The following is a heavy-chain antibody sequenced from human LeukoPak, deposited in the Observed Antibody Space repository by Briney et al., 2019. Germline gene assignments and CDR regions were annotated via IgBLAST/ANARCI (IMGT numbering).Heavy chain of an antibody. V-gene: IGHV4-38-2*02. D-gene: IGHD3-16*01. CDR2: IYHSGST. Sequence: SETLSLTCTVSGYSISSGYYWGWIRQPPGKGLEWIGSIYHSGSTYYNPSLKSRVTISVDTSKNQFSLKLSSVTAADTAVYYCARGLNLVDYFDYWGQGTLVTVSS. CDR3: ARGLNLVDYFDY. CDR1: GYSISSGYY. J-gene: IGHJ4*02.